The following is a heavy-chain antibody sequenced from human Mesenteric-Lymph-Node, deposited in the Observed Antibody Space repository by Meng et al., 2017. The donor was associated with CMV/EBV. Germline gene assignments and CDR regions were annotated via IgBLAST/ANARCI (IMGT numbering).Heavy chain of an antibody. CDR1: GGSITDTYV. V-gene: IGHV4/OR15-8*01. CDR3: AGRYSGYEPRRNFDY. J-gene: IGHJ4*02. Sequence: SGGSITDTYVWSWVRQAPGKGLEWIGEIFHGVNPNYNQSIKSRVTISEDKSKNQFSLKLSSVTAADTAVYYCAGRYSGYEPRRNFDYWGQGTLVTVSS. CDR2: IFHGVNP. D-gene: IGHD5-12*01.